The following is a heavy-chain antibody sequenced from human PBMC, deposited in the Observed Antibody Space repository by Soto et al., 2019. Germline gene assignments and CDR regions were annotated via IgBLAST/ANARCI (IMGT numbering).Heavy chain of an antibody. V-gene: IGHV3-11*01. J-gene: IGHJ5*02. CDR3: ARGTAFISSGLFNP. CDR1: GFHFSDYY. D-gene: IGHD3-22*01. CDR2: ISDSATTM. Sequence: QVQLVESGGGVVKPGGSLRLSCAASGFHFSDYYISWIRQAPGKGLEWISHISDSATTMYYSDYVKGRFTISRDNARKSLCLHMNSLRAEDTAVYYCARGTAFISSGLFNPWGQGTLVTVSS.